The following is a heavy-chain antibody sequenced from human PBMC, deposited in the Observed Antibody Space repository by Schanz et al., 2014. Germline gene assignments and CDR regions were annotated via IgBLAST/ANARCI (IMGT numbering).Heavy chain of an antibody. V-gene: IGHV1-46*03. J-gene: IGHJ4*02. D-gene: IGHD6-13*01. Sequence: QVQLVQSGAEVKKPGASVKVSCKTSGYTFVSYSMHWVRPAPGQGLEWMGIINPSGGGTSYALRFQDRVTVTRDTSTSTVYMELSSLRSEDTAVYYCARDGVDAAAGGNYWGQGTLVTVSS. CDR3: ARDGVDAAAGGNY. CDR1: GYTFVSYS. CDR2: INPSGGGT.